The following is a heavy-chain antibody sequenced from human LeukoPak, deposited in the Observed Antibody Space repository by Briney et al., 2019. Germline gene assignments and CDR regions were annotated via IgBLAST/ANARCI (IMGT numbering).Heavy chain of an antibody. CDR2: IRNRDYNHAT. CDR3: VRLVEWGTTFDN. V-gene: IGHV3-73*01. J-gene: IGHJ3*02. D-gene: IGHD3-3*01. CDR1: GFTFSGAA. Sequence: GGSLRLSCATSGFTFSGAAMHWVRQTSEKGLEWVGHIRNRDYNHATAYAASVIGRFTISRGDSKNTAYLQVNNLKTEDTAVYYCVRLVEWGTTFDNWGQGTTVTVSS.